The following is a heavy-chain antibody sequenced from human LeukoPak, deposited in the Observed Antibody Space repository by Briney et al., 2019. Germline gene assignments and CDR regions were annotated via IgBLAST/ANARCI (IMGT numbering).Heavy chain of an antibody. CDR2: ISGSGGST. D-gene: IGHD2-21*01. Sequence: PGGSLRLSCAASGFTFSTYAMSWVRQAPGKGLEWVSVISGSGGSTYYADSVKGRLTISRDNSKNTLFLQMNSLRADDTALYYCAKCGHLGHYFDYWGQGILVTVSP. CDR3: AKCGHLGHYFDY. J-gene: IGHJ4*02. CDR1: GFTFSTYA. V-gene: IGHV3-23*01.